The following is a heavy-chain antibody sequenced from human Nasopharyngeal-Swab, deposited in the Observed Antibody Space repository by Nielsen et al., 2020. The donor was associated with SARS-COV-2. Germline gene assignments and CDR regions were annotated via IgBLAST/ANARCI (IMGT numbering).Heavy chain of an antibody. CDR1: GGTLSSYG. CDR3: ARDLGVVVAANWFAP. D-gene: IGHD2-15*01. CDR2: LIPLFGTT. J-gene: IGHJ5*02. V-gene: IGHV1-69*06. Sequence: SVKVSCKASGGTLSSYGISWVRQAPGQGLEWMGGLIPLFGTTNYAQKFQGRVTITADKSAVTAFTELSGLKSEDTAVYYCARDLGVVVAANWFAPWGQGTLVTVSS.